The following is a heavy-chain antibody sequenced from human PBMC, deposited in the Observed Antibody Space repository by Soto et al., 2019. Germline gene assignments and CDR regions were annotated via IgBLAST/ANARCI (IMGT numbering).Heavy chain of an antibody. J-gene: IGHJ3*02. D-gene: IGHD2-2*01. V-gene: IGHV4-30-2*01. CDR3: ARDGGTSLQWAFDI. CDR1: GGSISSGGYS. Sequence: SETLSLTCAVSGGSISSGGYSWSWIRQPPGKGLEWIGYIYHSGSTYYNPSLKSRVTISVDRSKNQFSLKLSSVTAADTAVYYCARDGGTSLQWAFDIWGQGTMVTV. CDR2: IYHSGST.